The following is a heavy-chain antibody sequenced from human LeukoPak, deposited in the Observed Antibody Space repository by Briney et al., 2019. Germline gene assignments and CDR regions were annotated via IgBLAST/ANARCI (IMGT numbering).Heavy chain of an antibody. CDR3: ARGKSYYDILTGYSAYYFDY. V-gene: IGHV1-8*01. CDR1: GYTFTSYD. Sequence: ASVKVSCKASGYTFTSYDINWVRQATGQGLEWMGWMNPNSGNTGYAQKFQGRVTMNRNTSISTAYMELSSLRSEDTAVYYCARGKSYYDILTGYSAYYFDYWGQGTLVTVSS. J-gene: IGHJ4*02. CDR2: MNPNSGNT. D-gene: IGHD3-9*01.